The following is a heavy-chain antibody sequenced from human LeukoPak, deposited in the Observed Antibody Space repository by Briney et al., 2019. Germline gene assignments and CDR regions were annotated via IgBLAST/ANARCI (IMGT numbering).Heavy chain of an antibody. CDR3: ARDGADCSSTSCYTENWFDP. J-gene: IGHJ5*02. CDR2: IYYSGST. CDR1: GGSISSYY. Sequence: SETLSLTCTVSGGSISSYYWGWIRQPPGKGLEWIGSIYYSGSTYYNPSLKSRVTMSVDTSKNQFSLKLSSVTAADTAVYYCARDGADCSSTSCYTENWFDPWGQGTLVTVSS. D-gene: IGHD2-2*02. V-gene: IGHV4-39*07.